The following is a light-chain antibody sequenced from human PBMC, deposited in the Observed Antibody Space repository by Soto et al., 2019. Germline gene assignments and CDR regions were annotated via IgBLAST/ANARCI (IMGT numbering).Light chain of an antibody. CDR1: QSISSN. CDR2: SAS. V-gene: IGKV1-39*01. CDR3: QQSFSSPYI. J-gene: IGKJ2*01. Sequence: DIQMTQSPSSLSAFAGDRVTITCRASQSISSNLNWYQQKPGKAPKLLIYSASSLQSGVPSRFSGSGSGTDFTLTIASLQPEDFATYYCQQSFSSPYIFGQGTKLDIK.